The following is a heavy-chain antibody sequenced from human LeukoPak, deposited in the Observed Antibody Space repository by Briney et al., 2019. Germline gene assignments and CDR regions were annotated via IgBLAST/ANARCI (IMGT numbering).Heavy chain of an antibody. D-gene: IGHD6-6*01. CDR2: ISGSGGSI. V-gene: IGHV3-23*01. CDR3: AKALLTYSSSSDY. CDR1: GFTFSSYA. J-gene: IGHJ4*02. Sequence: PGGSLRLSCAASGFTFSSYAMSWVRQAPGKGLEWVSAISGSGGSIYYADPVKGRFTISRDNSKNTLYLQMNSLRAEDTAVYYCAKALLTYSSSSDYWGQGTLVTVSS.